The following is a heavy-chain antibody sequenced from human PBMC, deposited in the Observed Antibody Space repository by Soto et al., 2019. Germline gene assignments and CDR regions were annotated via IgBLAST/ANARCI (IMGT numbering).Heavy chain of an antibody. CDR3: ARAGGAANDAFDI. D-gene: IGHD3-10*01. J-gene: IGHJ3*02. CDR1: GGSISSYY. V-gene: IGHV4-59*01. CDR2: IYYSGST. Sequence: PSETLSLTCTVSGGSISSYYWSWIRQPPGKGLEWIGYIYYSGSTNYNPSLKSRVTISVDTSKNQFSLKLSSVTAADTAVHYCARAGGAANDAFDIWGQGTMVTVSS.